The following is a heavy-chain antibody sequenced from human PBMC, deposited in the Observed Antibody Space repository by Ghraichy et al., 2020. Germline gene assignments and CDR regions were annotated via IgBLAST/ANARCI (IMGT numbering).Heavy chain of an antibody. CDR3: ARGSGDIVVVPAMNWFDP. Sequence: SETLSLTCAVYGGSFSGYYWSWIRQPPGKGLEWIGEINHSGSTNYNPSLKSRVTISVDTSKNQFSLKLSSVTAADTAVYYCARGSGDIVVVPAMNWFDPWGQGTLVTVSS. V-gene: IGHV4-34*01. CDR1: GGSFSGYY. J-gene: IGHJ5*02. CDR2: INHSGST. D-gene: IGHD2-2*01.